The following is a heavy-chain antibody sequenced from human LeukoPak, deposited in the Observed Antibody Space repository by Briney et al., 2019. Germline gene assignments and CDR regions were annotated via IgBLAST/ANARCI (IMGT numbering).Heavy chain of an antibody. CDR1: GFTFSDAW. CDR3: ATGSRGDF. CDR2: IKRKSDGGTT. Sequence: GGSLRLSCAASGFTFSDAWMTWLRQAPGQGLEWIGLIKRKSDGGTTHYGPPMEGRFTISRDDSKETLYLQMDSVKTEDTAVYYCATGSRGDFWGQGALVTVSS. D-gene: IGHD2-2*01. V-gene: IGHV3-15*05. J-gene: IGHJ4*02.